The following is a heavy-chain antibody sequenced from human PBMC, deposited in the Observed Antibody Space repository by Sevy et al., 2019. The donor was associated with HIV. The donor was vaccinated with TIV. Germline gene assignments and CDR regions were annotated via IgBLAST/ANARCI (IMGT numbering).Heavy chain of an antibody. V-gene: IGHV3-53*01. CDR1: GFTVSSNY. J-gene: IGHJ4*02. CDR2: IYSGGST. CDR3: AKKGYSSGIFYYFDY. D-gene: IGHD5-18*01. Sequence: GGSLRLSCAASGFTVSSNYMSWVRQAPGKGLEWVSVIYSGGSTYYADSVKGRFTISRDNAKKSLYLQMNSLRAEDTAVYFCAKKGYSSGIFYYFDYWGQGTLVTVSS.